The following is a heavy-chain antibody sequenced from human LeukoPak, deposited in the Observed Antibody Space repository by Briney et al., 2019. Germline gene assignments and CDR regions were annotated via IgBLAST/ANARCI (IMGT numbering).Heavy chain of an antibody. CDR3: ARSLFIVGGGDCYYY. CDR1: GASISSKSYY. J-gene: IGHJ4*02. V-gene: IGHV4-39*01. CDR2: IYYTGST. D-gene: IGHD2-21*01. Sequence: SETLSVTCTVSGASISSKSYYCVWIRQPPGKGLEWIGSIYYTGSTYYNPSLKSRVTISVDTSKNQFSLKLSSVTAADTAVYYCARSLFIVGGGDCYYYWGQGTLVTVSS.